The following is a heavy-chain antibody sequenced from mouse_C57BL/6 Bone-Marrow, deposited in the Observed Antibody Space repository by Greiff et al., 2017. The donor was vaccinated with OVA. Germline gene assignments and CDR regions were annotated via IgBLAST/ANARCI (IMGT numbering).Heavy chain of an antibody. Sequence: QVQLKQPGAELVMPGASVKLSCKASGYTFTSYWMHWVKQRPGQGLEWIGEIDPSDSYTNYNQKFKGKSTLTVDKSSSTAYMQLSSLTSEDSAVYYCARGDSNYDYWGQGTTLTVSS. CDR2: IDPSDSYT. V-gene: IGHV1-69*01. CDR1: GYTFTSYW. D-gene: IGHD2-5*01. J-gene: IGHJ2*01. CDR3: ARGDSNYDY.